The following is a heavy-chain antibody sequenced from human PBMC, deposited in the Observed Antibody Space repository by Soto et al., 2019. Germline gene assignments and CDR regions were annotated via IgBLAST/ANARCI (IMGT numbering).Heavy chain of an antibody. V-gene: IGHV1-58*02. J-gene: IGHJ6*02. CDR2: IVVGSGNT. CDR1: GFTFTSSA. CDR3: ATGHYYYYGMDV. Sequence: ASVKVSCKASGFTFTSSAMQWVRQARGQRLEWIGWIVVGSGNTNYAQKFQERVSITRDMSTRTAYMELSSLRSEGTAVYYCATGHYYYYGMDVWGQGTTVTVSS.